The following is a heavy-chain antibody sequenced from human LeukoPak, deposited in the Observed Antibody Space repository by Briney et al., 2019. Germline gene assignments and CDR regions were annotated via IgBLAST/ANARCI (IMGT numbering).Heavy chain of an antibody. CDR3: ASGGGPDYGESTPHY. CDR1: GFTFSGYA. V-gene: IGHV3-23*01. D-gene: IGHD4-17*01. J-gene: IGHJ4*02. CDR2: VSGSGDST. Sequence: GGSLRLSCAASGFTFSGYAMSWVRQAPGKGLEWVSAVSGSGDSTYYADSVKGRFTISRDNSKNTLYLQMNSLRAEDTALYYCASGGGPDYGESTPHYWGQGTLVTVSS.